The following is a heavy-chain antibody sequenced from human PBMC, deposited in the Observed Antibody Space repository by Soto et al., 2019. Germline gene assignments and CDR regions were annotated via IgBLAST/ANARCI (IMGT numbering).Heavy chain of an antibody. CDR2: IVVGSGNT. CDR1: GFTFSSSA. D-gene: IGHD3-9*01. J-gene: IGHJ4*02. V-gene: IGHV1-58*02. CDR3: AAFSATYYDVLERFHY. Sequence: SVKVSCKASGFTFSSSAMQWVRQARGQRLEWIGWIVVGSGNTNYAQKFQERVTITRDMFTNTAYMELSSLTSGDTAVYYCAAFSATYYDVLERFHYWCQGALVTVSS.